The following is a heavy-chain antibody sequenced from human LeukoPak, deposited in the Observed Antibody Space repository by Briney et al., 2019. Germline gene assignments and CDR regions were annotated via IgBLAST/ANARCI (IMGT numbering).Heavy chain of an antibody. Sequence: GASVKVSCKASGYTFTSYDINWVRQATGQGLEWMGWMNPNSGNTGYAQKFQGRVTITRNTSISTAYMELSSLRSEDTAVYYCARAYYDILPGTPYFDYWGQGTLVTVSS. D-gene: IGHD3-9*01. CDR3: ARAYYDILPGTPYFDY. CDR2: MNPNSGNT. V-gene: IGHV1-8*03. J-gene: IGHJ4*02. CDR1: GYTFTSYD.